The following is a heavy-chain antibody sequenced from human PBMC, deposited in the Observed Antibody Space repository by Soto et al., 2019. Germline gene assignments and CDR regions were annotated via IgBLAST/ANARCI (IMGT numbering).Heavy chain of an antibody. Sequence: GESLKISCNGSGYSFAVYWITLVRQEPGKGLEWMGRIDPSDSQTYYSPSFRGHVTISATKSITTVFLQWSSLRASDTAMYYCARQIYDSDTGPNFQYYFDSWGQGTPVTVSS. CDR2: IDPSDSQT. CDR3: ARQIYDSDTGPNFQYYFDS. CDR1: GYSFAVYW. J-gene: IGHJ4*01. V-gene: IGHV5-10-1*01. D-gene: IGHD3-22*01.